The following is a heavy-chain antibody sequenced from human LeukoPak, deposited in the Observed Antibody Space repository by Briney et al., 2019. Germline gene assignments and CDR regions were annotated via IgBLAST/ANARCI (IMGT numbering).Heavy chain of an antibody. J-gene: IGHJ4*02. V-gene: IGHV4-30-4*01. CDR3: ARAPREYYYDSSGYSHEY. CDR1: GGSISSGDYY. Sequence: SQTLSLTCTVSGGSISSGDYYWSWIRQPPGKGLECIGYIYYSGSTYYNPSLKSRVTISVDTSKNQFSLKLSSVTAADTAVYYCARAPREYYYDSSGYSHEYWGQGTLVTVSS. D-gene: IGHD3-22*01. CDR2: IYYSGST.